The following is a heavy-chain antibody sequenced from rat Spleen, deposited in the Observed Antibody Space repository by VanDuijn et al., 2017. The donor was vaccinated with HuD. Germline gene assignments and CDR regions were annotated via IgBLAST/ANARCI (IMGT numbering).Heavy chain of an antibody. Sequence: EVKLVESGGDSVQPGRSLKLSCAASGFTFSDYAMAWVRQAPTKGLEWVASITNTGGGSFYPDSVKGRFTVSRDNAKSTLYLQMDSLRSEDTATYYCASLLYGLFAYWGQGTLVTVSS. CDR2: ITNTGGGS. V-gene: IGHV5-29*01. D-gene: IGHD4-1*01. CDR1: GFTFSDYA. CDR3: ASLLYGLFAY. J-gene: IGHJ3*01.